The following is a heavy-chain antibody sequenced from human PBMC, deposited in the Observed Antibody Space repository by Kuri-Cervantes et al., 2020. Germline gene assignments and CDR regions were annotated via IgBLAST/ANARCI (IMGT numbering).Heavy chain of an antibody. J-gene: IGHJ5*02. Sequence: GESLKISCGASGLTFSTSAMHWVRQAPDKGLEWVAAISHDGSNKYSADSVKGRFTISRDNPNNTLYLQMNSLRTEDTAMYYCVGDRVGVHASWGQGTLVTVSS. CDR2: ISHDGSNK. CDR1: GLTFSTSA. CDR3: VGDRVGVHAS. D-gene: IGHD2-21*01. V-gene: IGHV3-30-3*01.